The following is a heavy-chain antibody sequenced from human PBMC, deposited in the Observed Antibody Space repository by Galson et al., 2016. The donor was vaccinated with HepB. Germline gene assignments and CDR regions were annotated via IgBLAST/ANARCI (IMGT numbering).Heavy chain of an antibody. D-gene: IGHD2-2*01. V-gene: IGHV3-11*01. J-gene: IGHJ6*02. CDR1: GFNFSDYY. CDR2: ISTGSNMI. Sequence: SLRLSCAGTGFNFSDYYMSWVRQAPGKGLGWLSYISTGSNMIYYAASVKGRFTISKDNAKNSQFLQMNSLIADDTAQYYCARGYCSSTACRGGLDVWGQGTTVTVSS. CDR3: ARGYCSSTACRGGLDV.